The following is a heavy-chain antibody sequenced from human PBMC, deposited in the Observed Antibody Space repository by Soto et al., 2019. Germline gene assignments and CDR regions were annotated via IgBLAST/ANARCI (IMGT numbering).Heavy chain of an antibody. D-gene: IGHD5-12*01. CDR1: GDAIRTYY. J-gene: IGHJ4*02. CDR3: ATNYGGYYGPGFDN. Sequence: QVQLQESGPGLVKPSAPLSLTCPVAGDAIRTYYWSWIRQSPGEGLECIGSLSTSGSTDYKPSLKRRVTVSVYTFKNQCSLKSNTVTAAYTAVDYCATNYGGYYGPGFDNWGQGTLVTVSS. V-gene: IGHV4-59*01. CDR2: LSTSGST.